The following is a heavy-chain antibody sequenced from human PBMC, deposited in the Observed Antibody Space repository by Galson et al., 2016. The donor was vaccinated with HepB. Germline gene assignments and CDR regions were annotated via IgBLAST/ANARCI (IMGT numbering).Heavy chain of an antibody. CDR3: ARDLSRSSEEY. D-gene: IGHD6-6*01. J-gene: IGHJ4*02. Sequence: SVKVSCKASGFTFTGYYIHWVRQAPGQGLEWMGLINPLSGGTSHPQKFQGRVNMTRDTSISTAYMELSRLRSDDTAVYYCARDLSRSSEEYWGQGSLVSVSS. CDR2: INPLSGGT. CDR1: GFTFTGYY. V-gene: IGHV1-2*02.